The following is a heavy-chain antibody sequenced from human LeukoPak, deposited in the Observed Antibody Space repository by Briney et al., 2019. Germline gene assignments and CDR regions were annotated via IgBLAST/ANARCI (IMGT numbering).Heavy chain of an antibody. CDR3: ARDARRGVELKAFDI. Sequence: SLNLSCKPSRYTFTSYDINCVRQATGQRLESMGWMNPNSGNTGYAQKFQGRVTMTRNTSISTAYMELSSLRSEDTAVYYCARDARRGVELKAFDIWGQGTMVTVSS. CDR2: MNPNSGNT. CDR1: RYTFTSYD. V-gene: IGHV1-8*01. D-gene: IGHD1-7*01. J-gene: IGHJ3*02.